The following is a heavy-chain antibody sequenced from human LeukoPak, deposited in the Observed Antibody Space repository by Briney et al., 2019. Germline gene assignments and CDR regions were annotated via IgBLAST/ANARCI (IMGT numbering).Heavy chain of an antibody. CDR2: ISYDGSNK. J-gene: IGHJ4*02. V-gene: IGHV3-30*04. CDR3: ARGDYYDSSGYLDY. CDR1: GSTFSSYA. Sequence: GRSLRLSCAASGSTFSSYAMHGVRQAPGKGLEWVAVISYDGSNKYYADSVKGRFTISRDNSKNTLYLQMNSLRAEDTAVYYCARGDYYDSSGYLDYWGQGTLVTVSS. D-gene: IGHD3-22*01.